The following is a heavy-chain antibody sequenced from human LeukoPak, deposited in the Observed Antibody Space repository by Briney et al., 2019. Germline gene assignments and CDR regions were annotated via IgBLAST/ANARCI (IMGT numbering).Heavy chain of an antibody. CDR2: ISSSSSYI. V-gene: IGHV3-21*01. D-gene: IGHD3-3*01. Sequence: GGSLRLSCAASGFTFSSYSMNWVRQAPGKGLEWVSSISSSSSYIYYADSVKGRFTISRDNAKNSLYLQMNSLRAEDTAVYYCASSLGVLRFLEWYFDYWGQGTLVTVSS. J-gene: IGHJ4*02. CDR1: GFTFSSYS. CDR3: ASSLGVLRFLEWYFDY.